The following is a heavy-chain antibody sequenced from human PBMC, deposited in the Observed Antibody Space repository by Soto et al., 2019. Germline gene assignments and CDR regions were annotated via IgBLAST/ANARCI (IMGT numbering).Heavy chain of an antibody. J-gene: IGHJ6*02. D-gene: IGHD2-21*02. V-gene: IGHV1-69*13. CDR1: GGTFSSYA. CDR2: IIPIFGTA. Sequence: EASVKVSCKASGGTFSSYAISWVRQAPGQGLEWMGGIIPIFGTANYAQKFQGRVTITADESTSTAYMELGSLRSEDTAVYYCATTEGVTAINYYYGMDVWGQGTTVTVSS. CDR3: ATTEGVTAINYYYGMDV.